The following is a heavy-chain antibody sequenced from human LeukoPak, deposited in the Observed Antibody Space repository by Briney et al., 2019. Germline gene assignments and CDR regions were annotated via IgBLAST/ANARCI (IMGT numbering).Heavy chain of an antibody. Sequence: KPSQTLSLTCTVSGGSISSGDYYWRWIRQPPGKGLEWIGYIYYSGSTYYNPSLKSRVTISVDTSKHQSSLKLSSVTAADTAVYYCARVDGDYVWGSYRYSNWFDPWGQGTLVTVSS. J-gene: IGHJ5*02. CDR3: ARVDGDYVWGSYRYSNWFDP. V-gene: IGHV4-30-4*01. CDR1: GGSISSGDYY. D-gene: IGHD3-16*02. CDR2: IYYSGST.